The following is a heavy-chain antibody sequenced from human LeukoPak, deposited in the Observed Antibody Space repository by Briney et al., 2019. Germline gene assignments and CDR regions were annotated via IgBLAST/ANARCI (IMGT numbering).Heavy chain of an antibody. CDR3: ARWAGRCGGDCQSEDP. CDR2: INQDGSET. V-gene: IGHV3-7*01. Sequence: PGGSLRLSCVGSGFTFGTSWMHWVRQAPGKGPEYVAYINQDGSETNYVGSVKGRFTISRDNTRNSLFLQMYSLRDEDTAIYYCARWAGRCGGDCQSEDPWGLGTLVIVSS. CDR1: GFTFGTSW. J-gene: IGHJ5*02. D-gene: IGHD2-21*02.